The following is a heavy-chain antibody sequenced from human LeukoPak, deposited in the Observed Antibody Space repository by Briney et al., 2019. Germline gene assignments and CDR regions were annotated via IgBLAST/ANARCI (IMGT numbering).Heavy chain of an antibody. CDR3: ARYDVGWYYFDY. V-gene: IGHV4-4*02. J-gene: IGHJ4*02. D-gene: IGHD6-19*01. CDR2: IYHSGST. Sequence: SGTLSLTCVVSGGSISSSNWWSWVRQPPEKGLEWIGEIYHSGSTNYNPSLKSRVTISVDKSKNQFSLKLSSVTAADTAVYYRARYDVGWYYFDYWGQGTLVTVSS. CDR1: GGSISSSNW.